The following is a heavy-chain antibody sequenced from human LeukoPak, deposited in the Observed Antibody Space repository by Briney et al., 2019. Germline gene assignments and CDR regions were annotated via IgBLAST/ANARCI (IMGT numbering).Heavy chain of an antibody. CDR3: ARVGYDFWSGYYHTCWFDP. CDR2: IYYSGST. D-gene: IGHD3-3*01. CDR1: GASVSSGDYY. J-gene: IGHJ5*02. Sequence: SQTLSLTCTVSGASVSSGDYYWSWIRQPPGKGLEWIGYIYYSGSTNYNPSLKSRVTISVDTSKNQFSLKLSSVTAADTAVYYCARVGYDFWSGYYHTCWFDPWGQGTLVTVSS. V-gene: IGHV4-61*08.